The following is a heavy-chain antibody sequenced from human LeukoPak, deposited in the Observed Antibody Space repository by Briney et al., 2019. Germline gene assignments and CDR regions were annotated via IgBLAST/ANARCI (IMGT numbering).Heavy chain of an antibody. CDR3: AQAGSGTLSGGVGY. D-gene: IGHD3-10*01. CDR1: GFTFDDFA. V-gene: IGHV3-9*01. Sequence: GRSLRLPCGGLGFTFDDFAMHWVRQGSGKGLGWVSGISWNSGSIGYADSVKGRFTISRDNAKNSLYLQMNSLRAEDTALYYCAQAGSGTLSGGVGYWGQGTLVTVSS. CDR2: ISWNSGSI. J-gene: IGHJ4*02.